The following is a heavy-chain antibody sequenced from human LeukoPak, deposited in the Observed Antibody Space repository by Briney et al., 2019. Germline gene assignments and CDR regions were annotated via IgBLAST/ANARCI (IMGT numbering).Heavy chain of an antibody. CDR1: GGSFSGYY. V-gene: IGHV4-34*01. CDR2: INHSGST. D-gene: IGHD3-22*01. CDR3: ARRVKNYYDSSGYY. J-gene: IGHJ4*02. Sequence: SETLSLTCAVYGGSFSGYYWSWIRQPPGKGLEWIGEINHSGSTNYNPSLKSRVTISVDTSKNQFSLKLSSVTAADTAVYYCARRVKNYYDSSGYYWGQGTLVTVSS.